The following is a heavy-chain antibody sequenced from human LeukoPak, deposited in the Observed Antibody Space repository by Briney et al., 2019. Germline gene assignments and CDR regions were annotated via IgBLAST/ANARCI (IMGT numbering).Heavy chain of an antibody. D-gene: IGHD2-15*01. V-gene: IGHV1-69*05. CDR2: IIPIFGTA. Sequence: ASVKVSCKASGGTFSSYAISWVRQAPGQGLEWMGRIIPIFGTANYAQKFQGRVTITTDESTSTAYMELSSLRSEDTAVYYCAWADKGYCSGGSCSTHLNYWGQGTLVTVSS. CDR1: GGTFSSYA. J-gene: IGHJ4*02. CDR3: AWADKGYCSGGSCSTHLNY.